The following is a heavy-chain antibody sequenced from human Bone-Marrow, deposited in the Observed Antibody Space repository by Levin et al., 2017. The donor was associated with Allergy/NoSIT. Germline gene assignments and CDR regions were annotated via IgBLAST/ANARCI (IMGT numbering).Heavy chain of an antibody. CDR2: VSTYNGNT. J-gene: IGHJ2*01. CDR3: AREPGDDWYFDL. D-gene: IGHD7-27*01. V-gene: IGHV1-18*04. CDR1: GYTFPNHG. Sequence: ASVKVSCKASGYTFPNHGITWMRQAPGQGLEWMGWVSTYNGNTNYAQNVQGRVTLTIDRSTSTAYMEPKRLRPDDTAVYYCAREPGDDWYFDLWGRGTLVTVSS.